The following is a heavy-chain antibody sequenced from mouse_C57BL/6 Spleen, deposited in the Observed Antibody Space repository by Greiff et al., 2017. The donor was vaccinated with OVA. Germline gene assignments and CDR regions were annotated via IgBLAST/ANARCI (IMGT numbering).Heavy chain of an antibody. D-gene: IGHD1-1*02. J-gene: IGHJ1*03. CDR1: GYSFTGYY. V-gene: IGHV1-42*01. CDR3: ARRWEGV. CDR2: INPSTGGT. Sequence: EVQLQQSGPELVKPGASVKISCKASGYSFTGYYMNWVKQSPEKSLEWIGEINPSTGGTTYNQKFKAKATLTVDKSSSTAYMQLKSLTSEDSAVYYCARRWEGVWGTGTTVTVSS.